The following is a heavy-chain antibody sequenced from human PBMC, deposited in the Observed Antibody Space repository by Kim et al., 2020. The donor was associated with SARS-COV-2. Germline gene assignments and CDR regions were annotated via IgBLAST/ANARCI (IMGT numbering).Heavy chain of an antibody. Sequence: GGSLRLSCAASGFTFSSYSMNWVRQAPGKGLEWVSYISSSSSTIYYADSVKGRFTLSRDNAKNSLYLQMNSLRDEDTAVYYCARDMGCSSTSCLYYYYYGMYVWGQGTTVTVSS. CDR1: GFTFSSYS. CDR3: ARDMGCSSTSCLYYYYYGMYV. D-gene: IGHD2-2*01. J-gene: IGHJ6*02. CDR2: ISSSSSTI. V-gene: IGHV3-48*02.